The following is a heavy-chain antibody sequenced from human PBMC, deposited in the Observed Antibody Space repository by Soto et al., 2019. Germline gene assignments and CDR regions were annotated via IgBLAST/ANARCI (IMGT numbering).Heavy chain of an antibody. CDR1: GFTFSSYA. V-gene: IGHV3-23*01. CDR3: AKDPDSSGWFHFDY. Sequence: PGGSLRLSCAASGFTFSSYAMSWVRQAPGKGLEWDSAISGSGGSTYYADSVKGRFTISRDNSKNTLYLQMNSLRAEDTAVYYCAKDPDSSGWFHFDYWGQGTLVTVSS. CDR2: ISGSGGST. J-gene: IGHJ4*02. D-gene: IGHD6-19*01.